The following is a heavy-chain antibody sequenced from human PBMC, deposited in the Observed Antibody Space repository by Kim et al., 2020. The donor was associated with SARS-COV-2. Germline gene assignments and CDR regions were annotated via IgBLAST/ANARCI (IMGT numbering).Heavy chain of an antibody. CDR2: ISYDGSNK. Sequence: LSLTCAASGFTFSSSAMHWVRPAPGKGLEWVAVISYDGSNKYYADSVKGRFTISRDNSKNTLYLQMNSLRAEDTAVYYCARVGSSSSGAFDYWGQGTLVTVSS. J-gene: IGHJ4*02. V-gene: IGHV3-30*04. CDR1: GFTFSSSA. CDR3: ARVGSSSSGAFDY. D-gene: IGHD6-6*01.